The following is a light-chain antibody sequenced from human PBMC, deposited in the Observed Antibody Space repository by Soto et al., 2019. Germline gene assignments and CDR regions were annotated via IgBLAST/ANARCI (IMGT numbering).Light chain of an antibody. CDR2: DVS. J-gene: IGLJ2*01. CDR1: SSDVGGYNY. Sequence: QSALTQPASVSGSPGPSITISCTGTSSDVGGYNYVSWYQHHPGKAPKLMIYDVSNRPSGVSNRFSGSKSGNTAALTISGLQAEDEADYYCSSYTSSSTRVFGGGTKVTVL. V-gene: IGLV2-14*03. CDR3: SSYTSSSTRV.